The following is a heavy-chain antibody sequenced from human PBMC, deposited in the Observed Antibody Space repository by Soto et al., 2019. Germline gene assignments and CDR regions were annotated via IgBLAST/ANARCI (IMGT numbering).Heavy chain of an antibody. V-gene: IGHV1-3*01. CDR1: GYTFTSYA. CDR3: ARDLARAGGSGYMFAIDI. D-gene: IGHD3-22*01. Sequence: ASVKVSCKASGYTFTSYAMHWVRQAPGQRLEWMGWINAGNGNTKYSQKFQGRVTITRDTSASTAYMELSSLRSEDTAVYYCARDLARAGGSGYMFAIDISGQGTMVTVSS. J-gene: IGHJ3*02. CDR2: INAGNGNT.